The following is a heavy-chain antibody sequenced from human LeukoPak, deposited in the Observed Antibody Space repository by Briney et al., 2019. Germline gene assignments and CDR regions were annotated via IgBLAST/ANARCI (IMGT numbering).Heavy chain of an antibody. CDR3: ARGIVVVPSRNWFDP. V-gene: IGHV5-51*01. CDR1: GYSFTSYW. Sequence: GESLKISCKGSGYSFTSYWIGWVRQMPGKGLEWMGIIYPGDSDTRYSPSFQGQVTISADKSTSTAYLQWSSLKASDTAMYYCARGIVVVPSRNWFDPWGQGTLVTVSS. J-gene: IGHJ5*02. CDR2: IYPGDSDT. D-gene: IGHD2-2*01.